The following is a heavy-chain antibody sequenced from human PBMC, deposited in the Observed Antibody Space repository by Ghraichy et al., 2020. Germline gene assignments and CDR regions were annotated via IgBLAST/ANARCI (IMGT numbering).Heavy chain of an antibody. CDR3: ARVRGVYYDSSGYYSDY. Sequence: ASVKVSCKASGYTFTSYDINWVRQATGQGLEWMGWMNPNSGNTGYAQKFQGRVTMTRNTSISTAYMELSSLRSEDTAVYYCARVRGVYYDSSGYYSDYWGQGTLVTVSS. J-gene: IGHJ4*02. CDR2: MNPNSGNT. D-gene: IGHD3-22*01. V-gene: IGHV1-8*01. CDR1: GYTFTSYD.